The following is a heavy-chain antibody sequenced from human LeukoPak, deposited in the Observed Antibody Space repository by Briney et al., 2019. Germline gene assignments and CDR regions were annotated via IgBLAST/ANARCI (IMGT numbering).Heavy chain of an antibody. CDR1: GFTFSSYA. J-gene: IGHJ6*03. Sequence: PGRSLRLSCAASGFTFSSYAMHWVRQAPGKGLEWVAVISYDGSNKYYADSVKGRFTISRDNSKNTLYLQMNSLRAEDTAVYYCARGESVFYYYYYMDVWGKGTTVTVS. CDR3: ARGESVFYYYYYMDV. D-gene: IGHD3-10*01. CDR2: ISYDGSNK. V-gene: IGHV3-30*01.